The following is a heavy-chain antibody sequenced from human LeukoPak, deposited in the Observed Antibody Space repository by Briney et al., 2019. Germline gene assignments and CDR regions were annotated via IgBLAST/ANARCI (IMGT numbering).Heavy chain of an antibody. V-gene: IGHV3-23*01. D-gene: IGHD2-2*01. CDR3: AKRLVCTTTHCYGFDF. J-gene: IGHJ4*02. CDR1: GFTFGAYG. Sequence: PGGSLRLSCAASGFTFGAYGMNWFRQAPGKGLEWVSSISADESATYYTDSVKGRFTISRDNSKNTVSLQMNSLRGEDTAIYYCAKRLVCTTTHCYGFDFWGQGTLVTVSS. CDR2: ISADESAT.